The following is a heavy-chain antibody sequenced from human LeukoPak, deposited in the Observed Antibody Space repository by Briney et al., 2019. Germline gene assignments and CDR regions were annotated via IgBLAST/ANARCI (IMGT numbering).Heavy chain of an antibody. CDR1: GFTFSNYG. V-gene: IGHV3-21*01. Sequence: GGSLRLSCAASGFTFSNYGMNWVRQAPGKGLEWVSFTDTSGNYIYYGDSVKGRFTISRDNTKNLVFLQMNGLRAEDTAVYYCARGRSITLLRGVAMSDGFDIWGQGAMAAVSS. CDR2: TDTSGNYI. J-gene: IGHJ3*02. D-gene: IGHD3-10*01. CDR3: ARGRSITLLRGVAMSDGFDI.